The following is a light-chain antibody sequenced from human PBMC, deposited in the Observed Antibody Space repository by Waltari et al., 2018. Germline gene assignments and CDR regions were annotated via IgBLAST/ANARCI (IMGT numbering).Light chain of an antibody. CDR1: SNDVGGYNS. J-gene: IGLJ2*01. CDR3: TSQSTNNVVL. Sequence: SALTQPASVSGSPGESVTIFCTETSNDVGGYNSVSSYQEHPGQAPRLIIYDVTYRPSGVSDRFSGSKSGNTASLTISGLQAEDDADYYCTSQSTNNVVLFGGGTKLTV. V-gene: IGLV2-14*01. CDR2: DVT.